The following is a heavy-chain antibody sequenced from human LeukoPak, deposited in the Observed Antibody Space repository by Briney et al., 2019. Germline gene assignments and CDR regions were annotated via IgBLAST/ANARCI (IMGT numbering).Heavy chain of an antibody. CDR3: ASGGYFDWFNH. Sequence: SETLSLTCTVSRGSISSYYWSWIRQPPGKGLEWIGHISNSGSPAYNPSLKSRVTIPADTSKNQFSLRLSSVTAPDTAVYYCASGGYFDWFNHWGQGTLVTVSS. D-gene: IGHD3-9*01. V-gene: IGHV4-59*08. CDR2: ISNSGSP. CDR1: RGSISSYY. J-gene: IGHJ5*02.